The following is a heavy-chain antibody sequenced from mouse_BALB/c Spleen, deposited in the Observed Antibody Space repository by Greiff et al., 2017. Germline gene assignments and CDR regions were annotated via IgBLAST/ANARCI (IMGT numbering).Heavy chain of an antibody. V-gene: IGHV1-7*01. CDR3: ARVDGYVAMDY. J-gene: IGHJ4*01. CDR1: GYTFTSYW. D-gene: IGHD2-2*01. Sequence: QVHVKQSGAELAKPGASVKMSCKASGYTFTSYWMHWVKQRPGQGLEWIGYINPSTGYTEYNQKFKDKATLTADKSSSTAYMQLSSLTSEDSAVYYCARVDGYVAMDYWGQGTSVTVSS. CDR2: INPSTGYT.